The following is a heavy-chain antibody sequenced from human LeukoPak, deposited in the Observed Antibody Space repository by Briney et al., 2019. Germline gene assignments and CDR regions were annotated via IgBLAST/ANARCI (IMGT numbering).Heavy chain of an antibody. J-gene: IGHJ4*02. CDR3: ARLATITYYFDY. D-gene: IGHD5-24*01. Sequence: SETLSLTCTVSGGSISSSSYYWGWIRQPPGKGLEWIGSIYYSGSTYYNPSLKSRVTISADTSKNQFSLKLSSVTAADTAVYYCARLATITYYFDYWGQGTLVTVSS. V-gene: IGHV4-39*01. CDR2: IYYSGST. CDR1: GGSISSSSYY.